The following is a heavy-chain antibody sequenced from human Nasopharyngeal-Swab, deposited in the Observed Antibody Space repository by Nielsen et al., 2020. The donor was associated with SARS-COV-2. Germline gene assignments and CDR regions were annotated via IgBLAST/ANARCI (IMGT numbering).Heavy chain of an antibody. CDR2: IKEDGSEK. J-gene: IGHJ4*02. CDR3: AKRGYSYVNKFDL. Sequence: GGSLRLSCAASGFTFGNYWMSWVRQAPGKRLEWVANIKEDGSEKDYVDSVKGRFTISRDNIKNSLYLQMNSLRVEDTAVYYCAKRGYSYVNKFDLWGQGTLVTVSS. D-gene: IGHD5-18*01. CDR1: GFTFGNYW. V-gene: IGHV3-7*03.